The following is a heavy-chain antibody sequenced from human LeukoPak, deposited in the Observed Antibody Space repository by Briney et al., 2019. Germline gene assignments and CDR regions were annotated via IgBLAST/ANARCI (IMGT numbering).Heavy chain of an antibody. V-gene: IGHV1-18*01. CDR1: GYTFISYG. Sequence: ALVKVSCKASGYTFISYGISWVRQAPGQGLEWMGWISAYNGNTNYAQKLQGRVTMTTDTSTSTAYMELRSLRPDDTAVYYCARDSGIVAAGTIGYWGQGTLVTVSS. J-gene: IGHJ4*02. D-gene: IGHD6-13*01. CDR3: ARDSGIVAAGTIGY. CDR2: ISAYNGNT.